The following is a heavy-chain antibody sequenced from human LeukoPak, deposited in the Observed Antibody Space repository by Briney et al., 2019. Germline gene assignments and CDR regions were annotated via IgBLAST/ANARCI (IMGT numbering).Heavy chain of an antibody. CDR1: GDSVSSNSAA. J-gene: IGHJ4*02. CDR3: ARRDGYNYVFDY. Sequence: SQTLSLTCAISGDSVSSNSAAWNWIRQSPSRGLEWLGRTYYRSKWYNDYAVSVKSRITISPDTSKNQSSLQLNSVTPDDTAVYYCARRDGYNYVFDYWGQGTLVTVSS. CDR2: TYYRSKWYN. D-gene: IGHD5-24*01. V-gene: IGHV6-1*01.